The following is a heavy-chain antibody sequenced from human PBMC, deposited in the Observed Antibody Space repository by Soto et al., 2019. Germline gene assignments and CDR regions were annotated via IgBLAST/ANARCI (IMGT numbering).Heavy chain of an antibody. V-gene: IGHV4-34*01. J-gene: IGHJ6*03. CDR1: GGSFSGYY. CDR2: INHSGST. Sequence: QVQLQQWCAGLLKPSETLSLTCAVYGGSFSGYYWSWIRQPPGKGLEWIGEINHSGSTNYNPSLKSRVTISVDTSKNQFSLKLSSVTAADTAVYYCARGLVATINYYYMDVWGKGTTVTVSS. CDR3: ARGLVATINYYYMDV. D-gene: IGHD5-12*01.